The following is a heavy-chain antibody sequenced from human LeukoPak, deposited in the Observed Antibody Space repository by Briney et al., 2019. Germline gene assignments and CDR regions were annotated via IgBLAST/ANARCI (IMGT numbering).Heavy chain of an antibody. CDR2: ISSSGSYI. V-gene: IGHV3-21*01. Sequence: KPGGSLRLSCAASGFTFSTYSMNWVRQAAGEGLEWVSSISSSGSYIYYADSVEGRFTISRDNAKNSLYLQMNSLRAEDTAVHYCTSYRAEYFQHWGQGTLVTVSS. CDR3: TSYRAEYFQH. CDR1: GFTFSTYS. J-gene: IGHJ1*01.